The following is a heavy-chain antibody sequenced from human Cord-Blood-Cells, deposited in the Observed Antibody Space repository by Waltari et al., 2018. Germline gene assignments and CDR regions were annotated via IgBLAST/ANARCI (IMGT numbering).Heavy chain of an antibody. D-gene: IGHD4-17*01. CDR3: ASRLIYGDYVGPDY. V-gene: IGHV4-39*01. J-gene: IGHJ4*02. CDR1: GGSISSSSYY. CDR2: IYYSEST. Sequence: QLQLQESGPGLVKPSETLSLICTVSGGSISSSSYYWGWIRQPPGKGLEWIGSIYYSESTYYNPYPKRRVTISVDTSKNQFSLKLSSVTAADTAVYYCASRLIYGDYVGPDYWGQGTLVTVSS.